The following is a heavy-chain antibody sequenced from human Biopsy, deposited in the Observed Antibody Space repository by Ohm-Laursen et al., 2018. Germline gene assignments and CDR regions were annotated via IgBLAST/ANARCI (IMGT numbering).Heavy chain of an antibody. CDR2: ISWNSDKI. CDR3: ARLLRPDY. CDR1: GFTFDDHA. V-gene: IGHV3-9*01. D-gene: IGHD2-15*01. J-gene: IGHJ4*02. Sequence: SLRLSCAASGFTFDDHAMHWVRQPPGKGLEWVSGISWNSDKIGYADSVKGRFTISRDNAKNSLYLQMDSLRAEDTAVYYCARLLRPDYWGQGTLVTVSS.